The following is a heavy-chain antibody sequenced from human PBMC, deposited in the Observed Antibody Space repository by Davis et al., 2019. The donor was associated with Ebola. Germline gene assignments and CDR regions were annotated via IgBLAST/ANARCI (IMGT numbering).Heavy chain of an antibody. J-gene: IGHJ4*02. CDR1: GYTFTSYY. Sequence: ASVKVSCKASGYTFTSYYMHWVRQAPGQGLEWMGIINPSGGSTSYAQKFQGRVTMTRDTSTSTVYMELSSLRSEDTAVYYCARLYCSTTTCYESDYWGQGTLVTVSS. V-gene: IGHV1-46*01. CDR2: INPSGGST. CDR3: ARLYCSTTTCYESDY. D-gene: IGHD2-2*01.